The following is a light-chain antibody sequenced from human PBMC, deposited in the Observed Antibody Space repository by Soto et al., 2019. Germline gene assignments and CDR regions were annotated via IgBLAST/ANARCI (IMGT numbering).Light chain of an antibody. CDR1: QGVSNY. CDR3: LQDYSWPWT. J-gene: IGKJ1*01. Sequence: AIQMTQSPSSLSASVGDRLTITCRASQGVSNYVGWYQQKPGKAPKFLIYGAFSIETGIPARFSGSGYGTEFTLTISSLLPEDFATYFCLQDYSWPWTFGQGTKVEV. CDR2: GAF. V-gene: IGKV1-6*01.